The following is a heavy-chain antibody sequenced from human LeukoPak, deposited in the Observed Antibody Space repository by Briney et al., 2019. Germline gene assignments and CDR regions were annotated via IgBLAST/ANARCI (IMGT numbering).Heavy chain of an antibody. CDR1: GGSISSGSYY. CDR2: IHTSRST. CDR3: ARDRYYYISGSYRLFDY. Sequence: PSETLSLTCTVSGGSISSGSYYWSWIRQPAGKGLEWIGRIHTSRSTNYNPSLKSRVTMSVDTSKNQFSLKLSSVTAADTAVYYCARDRYYYISGSYRLFDYWGQGTLVTVSS. D-gene: IGHD3-10*01. J-gene: IGHJ4*02. V-gene: IGHV4-61*02.